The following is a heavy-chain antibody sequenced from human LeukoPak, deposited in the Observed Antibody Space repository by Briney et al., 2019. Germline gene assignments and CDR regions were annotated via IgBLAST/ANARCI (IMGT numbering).Heavy chain of an antibody. D-gene: IGHD2-2*01. V-gene: IGHV3-48*04. CDR1: GFTFSSYS. Sequence: PGGSLRLSCAASGFTFSSYSMNWVRQAPGKGLEWVSYISSSSSTIYYADSVKGRFTISRDNAKNSLYLQMNSLRAEDTAVYYCARDLSGGSNYWGQGTLVTVSS. J-gene: IGHJ4*02. CDR2: ISSSSSTI. CDR3: ARDLSGGSNY.